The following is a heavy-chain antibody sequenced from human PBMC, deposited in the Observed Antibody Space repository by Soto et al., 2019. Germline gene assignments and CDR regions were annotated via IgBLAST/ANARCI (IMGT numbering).Heavy chain of an antibody. CDR3: AGGNNPRRSDY. V-gene: IGHV3-66*01. CDR1: GFTFSSYA. Sequence: GGSLRLSCAASGFTFSSYAMSWVRQAPGKGLEWVSVIYSGGSTYYADSVKGRFTISRDNSKNTLYLQMNSLRAEDTAIYYCAGGNNPRRSDYWGQGTLVTVSS. CDR2: IYSGGST. J-gene: IGHJ4*02.